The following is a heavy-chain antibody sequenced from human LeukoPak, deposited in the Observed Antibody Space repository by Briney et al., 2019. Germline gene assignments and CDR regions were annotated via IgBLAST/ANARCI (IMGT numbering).Heavy chain of an antibody. CDR2: ISGSGGST. CDR3: AKVTEWVPAAPLDY. CDR1: GFTFSSYA. V-gene: IGHV3-23*01. Sequence: GGSLRLSCAASGFTFSSYAMSWVRQTPGKGLEWVSAISGSGGSTYYADSVKGRFTISRDNSKNTLYLQMNSLRAEDTAVYYCAKVTEWVPAAPLDYWGQGTLVTVSS. J-gene: IGHJ4*02. D-gene: IGHD2-2*01.